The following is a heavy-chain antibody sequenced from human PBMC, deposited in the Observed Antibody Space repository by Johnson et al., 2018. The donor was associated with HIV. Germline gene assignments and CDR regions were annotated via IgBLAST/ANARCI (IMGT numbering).Heavy chain of an antibody. J-gene: IGHJ3*01. V-gene: IGHV3-20*04. CDR2: INWNGGRI. Sequence: VQLVESGGGVVRPGGSLRLSCGASGFTFDEYAMSWVRQGPGKGLEWVSGINWNGGRIGYADSVKGRFTISRDNAKNSLYLQMNSLKTEDTAVYYCTRVSLPPSYAFDFWGQGTMVTVSS. CDR1: GFTFDEYA. CDR3: TRVSLPPSYAFDF.